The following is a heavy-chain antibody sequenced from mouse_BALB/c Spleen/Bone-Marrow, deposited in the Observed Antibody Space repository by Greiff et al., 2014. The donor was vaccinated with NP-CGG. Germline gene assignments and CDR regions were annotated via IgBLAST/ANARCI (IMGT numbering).Heavy chain of an antibody. CDR2: INPASGGT. Sequence: QVQLQQPGAEVVRPGTSVKVSCKASGYAFTNYLIEWIKQRPGQGLEWIGLINPASGGTNYNEKFKGKATLTADKSSSTAYMQLSSLTSDDSAVYFCARVLGRPFWGQGTLVTVSA. J-gene: IGHJ3*01. CDR1: GYAFTNYL. D-gene: IGHD4-1*01. V-gene: IGHV1-54*01. CDR3: ARVLGRPF.